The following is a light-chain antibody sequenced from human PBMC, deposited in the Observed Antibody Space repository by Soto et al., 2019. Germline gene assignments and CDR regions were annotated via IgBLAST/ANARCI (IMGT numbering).Light chain of an antibody. J-gene: IGKJ3*01. Sequence: DIQMTQSPYSLSASVGDRVTITCRASQSISSYLNWYQQKPGKAPKLLIYAASSLQSGVPSKFSGSGSVTDLTLTIRTLQPEDFATYYCQQIYSTLPFTFGPGTKVAIK. CDR2: AAS. CDR1: QSISSY. CDR3: QQIYSTLPFT. V-gene: IGKV1-39*01.